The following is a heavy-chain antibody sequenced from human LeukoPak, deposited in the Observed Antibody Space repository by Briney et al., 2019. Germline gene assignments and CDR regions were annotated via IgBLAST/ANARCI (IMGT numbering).Heavy chain of an antibody. CDR2: INHSGST. V-gene: IGHV4-34*01. J-gene: IGHJ4*02. Sequence: PSETLSLTCAVYGGSFSGYYWSWIRQPPGKGLEWIGEINHSGSTNYNPSLKSRVTISVDTSKNQFSLKLSSVTAADTAVYYCARDSPLRTAGPRFHDYWGQGTLVTVSS. CDR1: GGSFSGYY. D-gene: IGHD6-13*01. CDR3: ARDSPLRTAGPRFHDY.